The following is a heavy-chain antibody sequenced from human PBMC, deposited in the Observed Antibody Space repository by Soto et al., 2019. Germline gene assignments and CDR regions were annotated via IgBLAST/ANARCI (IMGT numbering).Heavy chain of an antibody. V-gene: IGHV3-30*18. CDR2: ISYHGSDK. CDR1: GFTFSNYG. CDR3: AKDGTSGGTYFDY. Sequence: QVQLVDSGGGVVQPGRSLRLSCAASGFTFSNYGMHWVHQAPGKGLEWVAFISYHGSDKNYADSVKGRFTISRDNSKNTFYLQMNSLRVDDTAVYYCAKDGTSGGTYFDYWGQGTLVTVSS. J-gene: IGHJ4*02.